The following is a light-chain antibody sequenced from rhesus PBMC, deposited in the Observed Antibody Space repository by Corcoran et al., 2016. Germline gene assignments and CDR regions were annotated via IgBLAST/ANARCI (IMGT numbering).Light chain of an antibody. J-gene: IGKJ1*01. CDR3: LQYSSSPPT. Sequence: DIQMTQSPSSLSASVGDTVTITCRASQSISSRLDWYQQKPGKAPKLLNNKASSLQSGVPSRFSGSGSGTDFTLTISSLPPEVFATYYCLQYSSSPPTFGQGTKVEIK. CDR1: QSISSR. CDR2: KAS. V-gene: IGKV1-22*01.